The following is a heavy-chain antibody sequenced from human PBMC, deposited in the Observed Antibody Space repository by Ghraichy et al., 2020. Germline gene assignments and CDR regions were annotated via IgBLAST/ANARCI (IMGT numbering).Heavy chain of an antibody. CDR1: GDSISSHY. CDR3: ARNFKTSPYSSGWSFDS. V-gene: IGHV4-59*11. D-gene: IGHD6-19*01. CDR2: IYYSGGT. Sequence: SETLSLTCTVSGDSISSHYWSWFWQPPGKGLEWIGYIYYSGGTKYNPSLKSRATVSLDTSKNQFSLKLSSVTAADTAVYYCARNFKTSPYSSGWSFDSWGQGTRVTVSS. J-gene: IGHJ4*02.